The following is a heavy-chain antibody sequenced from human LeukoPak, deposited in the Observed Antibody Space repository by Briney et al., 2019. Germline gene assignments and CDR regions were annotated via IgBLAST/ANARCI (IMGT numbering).Heavy chain of an antibody. CDR3: ARDGMVTWNYFDY. CDR1: GFTFSSYE. D-gene: IGHD2-21*02. J-gene: IGHJ4*02. CDR2: ISSSGSII. Sequence: GGSLRLSCAASGFTFSSYEMKWVRQAPGKGLEWVSYISSSGSIIYYADSVKGRFTISRDNAKNSLYLQMNSLRAEDTAVYYCARDGMVTWNYFDYWGQGTLVTVSS. V-gene: IGHV3-48*03.